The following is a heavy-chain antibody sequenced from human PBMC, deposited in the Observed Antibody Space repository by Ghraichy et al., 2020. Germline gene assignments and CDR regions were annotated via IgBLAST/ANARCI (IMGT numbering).Heavy chain of an antibody. CDR3: ARDTTWSSGWYSSGMDV. CDR1: GFTFSSYA. Sequence: GGSLRLSCAASGFTFSSYAMHWVRQAPGKGLEWVAVMSYDGGNRYYADSVKGRFTISRENSKNTLYLQMNSLRAEDTAVYYCARDTTWSSGWYSSGMDVWGQGTTVTVSS. D-gene: IGHD6-19*01. J-gene: IGHJ6*02. CDR2: MSYDGGNR. V-gene: IGHV3-30-3*01.